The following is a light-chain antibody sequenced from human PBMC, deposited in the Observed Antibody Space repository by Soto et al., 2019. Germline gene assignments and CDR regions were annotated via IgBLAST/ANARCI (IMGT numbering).Light chain of an antibody. J-gene: IGKJ4*01. V-gene: IGKV3-15*01. Sequence: DIVMTQSPATLFVSPGERVTLSCRASHSVITNLAWYQHKPGQAPRLLIYGASTRAAGIPARFSGSGSGTEFTLTISSLESEDFGFYYCQQYNDWPLPTFGGGTKVEIK. CDR1: HSVITN. CDR2: GAS. CDR3: QQYNDWPLPT.